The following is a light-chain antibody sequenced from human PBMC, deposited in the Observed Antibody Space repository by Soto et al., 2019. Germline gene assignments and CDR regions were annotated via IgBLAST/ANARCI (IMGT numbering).Light chain of an antibody. CDR2: WAS. CDR1: QSVLYSSNNNNY. CDR3: QQYYTTPPT. Sequence: DIVMTQSPDSLAVSLGERATLNCKSSQSVLYSSNNNNYLAWYQQKPGQPPKLLIYWASTRESGVPDRFSGSGSGTDFTLTISSLQAEDVAVYYCQQYYTTPPTFGHGTKLEIK. J-gene: IGKJ2*01. V-gene: IGKV4-1*01.